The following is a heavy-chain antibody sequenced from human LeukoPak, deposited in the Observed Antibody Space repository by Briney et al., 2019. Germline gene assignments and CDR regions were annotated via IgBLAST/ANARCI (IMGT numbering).Heavy chain of an antibody. CDR2: IWYDGSNK. Sequence: PGRSLRLSCAASGFTFSSYGMHWVRQAPGKGLEWVAVIWYDGSNKYYADSVKGRFTISRDNSKNTLYLQMNSLRAEDTAVYYCASSPVDYTLDYWGQGTMVTVSS. J-gene: IGHJ3*01. CDR1: GFTFSSYG. D-gene: IGHD4-11*01. V-gene: IGHV3-33*01. CDR3: ASSPVDYTLDY.